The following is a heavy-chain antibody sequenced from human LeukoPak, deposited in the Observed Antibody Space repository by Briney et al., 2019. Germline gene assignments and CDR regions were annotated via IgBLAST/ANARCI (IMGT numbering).Heavy chain of an antibody. D-gene: IGHD3-3*01. CDR2: ISGSGGRT. CDR1: GFTFSSYA. J-gene: IGHJ5*02. CDR3: AKCGTYYDFWSGSDP. Sequence: PGGSLRLSCAASGFTFSSYAMSWVRQAPGKGLEWVSAISGSGGRTYYADSVKGRFTISRDNSKNTLYLQMNSLRAEDTAVYYCAKCGTYYDFWSGSDPWGQGTLVTVSS. V-gene: IGHV3-23*01.